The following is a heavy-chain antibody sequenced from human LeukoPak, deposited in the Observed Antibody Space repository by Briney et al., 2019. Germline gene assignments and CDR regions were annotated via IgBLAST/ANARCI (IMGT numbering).Heavy chain of an antibody. Sequence: SETLSLTCTISGGSISTYYWSWIRQSPGKGLEWIGCIYSSGSTNYNPSLKSRVTISVDTSKNQFSLKLSSVTAADTAVYSCARDPAHYYDSSGYNWYFDLWGRGTLVTVSS. V-gene: IGHV4-59*01. CDR2: IYSSGST. J-gene: IGHJ2*01. CDR3: ARDPAHYYDSSGYNWYFDL. D-gene: IGHD3-22*01. CDR1: GGSISTYY.